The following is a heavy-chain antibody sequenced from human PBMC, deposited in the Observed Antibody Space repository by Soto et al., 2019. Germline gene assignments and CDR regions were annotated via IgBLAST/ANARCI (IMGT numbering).Heavy chain of an antibody. D-gene: IGHD3-10*01. CDR2: IYPSGSP. J-gene: IGHJ4*01. V-gene: IGHV4-4*07. CDR3: ARERITMVRGVIITWKIGYYLDY. CDR1: AGSISSYF. Sequence: SETLSLTCTVSAGSISSYFWSWIRPPAGQGLEWIGLIYPSGSPNHNPSLKSRVSMSVDTSKNQFSLKLSSVTAADTAVYYCARERITMVRGVIITWKIGYYLDYWGHGTLVTVSS.